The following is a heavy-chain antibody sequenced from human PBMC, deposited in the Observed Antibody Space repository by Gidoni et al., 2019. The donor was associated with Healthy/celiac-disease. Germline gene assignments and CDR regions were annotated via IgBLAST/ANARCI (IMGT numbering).Heavy chain of an antibody. V-gene: IGHV3-21*01. D-gene: IGHD6-19*01. CDR1: GFTFSSYS. Sequence: EVQLVESGGGLVKPGGSWRRYCAASGFTFSSYSLNWVRQAQGKGLEWVSSISSSSSYIYYADSVKVRFNISRDNAKNSLYLQINSLRAEDTAVYYCARVSGTGGFDYWGQGTLVTVSS. J-gene: IGHJ4*02. CDR2: ISSSSSYI. CDR3: ARVSGTGGFDY.